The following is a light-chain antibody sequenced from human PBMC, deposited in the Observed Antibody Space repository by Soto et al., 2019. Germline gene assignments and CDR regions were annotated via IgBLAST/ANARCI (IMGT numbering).Light chain of an antibody. J-gene: IGKJ1*01. CDR3: QQYCNTPLS. CDR2: WAS. V-gene: IGKV4-1*01. CDR1: QSVLYSSNNDNC. Sequence: EIVMTQSPDCLAVSLGERATINCKASQSVLYSSNNDNCLAWYQQKPGQPPKLLIYWASSRESGGPDRFSGSGSGKVFTLTLSSLQAEDVALYFCQQYCNTPLSLGQGTRVEVK.